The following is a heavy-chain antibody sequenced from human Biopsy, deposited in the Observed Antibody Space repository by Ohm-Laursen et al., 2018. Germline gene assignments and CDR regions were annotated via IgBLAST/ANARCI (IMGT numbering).Heavy chain of an antibody. CDR1: GFTFSDYD. D-gene: IGHD3-3*01. V-gene: IGHV3-11*01. CDR2: LSSRGGNT. J-gene: IGHJ4*02. CDR3: ARFPDFWSGYYVDS. Sequence: SLRLSCAASGFTFSDYDMSWIRQAPGKGLEWVSYLSSRGGNTYYADSVKGRFTVSRDNANNSLFLQMNSLRAEDTAVYYCARFPDFWSGYYVDSWGQGTLVTVSS.